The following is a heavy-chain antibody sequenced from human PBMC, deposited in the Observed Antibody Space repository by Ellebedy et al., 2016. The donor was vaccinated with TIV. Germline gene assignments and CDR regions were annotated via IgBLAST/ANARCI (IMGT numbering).Heavy chain of an antibody. CDR3: DKGLTGDRGGWGWYFDL. Sequence: GESLKISCEASGFNFSNHALSWVRQAPGKGLQWVSGITGSGVSVYSGDSVKGRFSISRDTSKNTLYLQMNSLRVEDTALYYCDKGLTGDRGGWGWYFDLWGRGTLVTVSS. CDR2: ITGSGVSV. D-gene: IGHD7-27*01. J-gene: IGHJ2*01. V-gene: IGHV3-23*01. CDR1: GFNFSNHA.